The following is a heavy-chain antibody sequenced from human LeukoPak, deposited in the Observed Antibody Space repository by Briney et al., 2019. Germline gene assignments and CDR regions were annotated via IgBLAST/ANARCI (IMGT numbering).Heavy chain of an antibody. D-gene: IGHD3-10*01. Sequence: ASVKVSCKASGYTFTTYAMNWVRQAPGQGLEWMGWINTNTGNPTFAQGFTGRFVFSLDTSVSTAYLQISSLKAEDTAVYYCARSPQDGLGYYHYAMDVWGQGTTVTVSS. CDR3: ARSPQDGLGYYHYAMDV. CDR1: GYTFTTYA. V-gene: IGHV7-4-1*02. CDR2: INTNTGNP. J-gene: IGHJ6*02.